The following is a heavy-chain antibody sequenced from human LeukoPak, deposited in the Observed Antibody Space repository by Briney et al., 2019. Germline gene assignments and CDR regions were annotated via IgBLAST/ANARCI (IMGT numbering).Heavy chain of an antibody. J-gene: IGHJ5*02. CDR3: AREELGSSLGFDP. CDR1: GVTLSSYA. Sequence: GGSLRLSCAASGVTLSSYAMSWARQAPGKGLEWVAVISFDGSNKYYADSVKGRFTISRDNSKNTLYLQMNSLRAEDTAVYYCAREELGSSLGFDPWGQGTLVTVSS. V-gene: IGHV3-30-3*01. CDR2: ISFDGSNK. D-gene: IGHD3-16*01.